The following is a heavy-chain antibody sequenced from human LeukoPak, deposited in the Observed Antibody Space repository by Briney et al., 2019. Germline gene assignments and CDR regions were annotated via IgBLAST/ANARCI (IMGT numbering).Heavy chain of an antibody. CDR2: IYYSGST. Sequence: SETLSLTCTVSGVSISSDYWSWIRLPPGKGLEWIGYIYYSGSTYHNPSLKSRVTISVDTSKNQFSLKLSSVTAADTAVYYCASAFWNSSGYYLDYWGQGTLVTVSS. J-gene: IGHJ4*02. D-gene: IGHD3-22*01. CDR1: GVSISSDY. CDR3: ASAFWNSSGYYLDY. V-gene: IGHV4-59*06.